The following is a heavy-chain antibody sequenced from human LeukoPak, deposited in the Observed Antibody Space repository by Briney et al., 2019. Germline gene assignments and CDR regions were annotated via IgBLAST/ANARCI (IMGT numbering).Heavy chain of an antibody. D-gene: IGHD6-13*01. J-gene: IGHJ4*02. CDR2: MSSDETTK. CDR3: ARGRLPGYYFDY. V-gene: IGHV3-30-3*01. Sequence: GGSLRLSCAASGFTFSIYEMRWVRQAPGKGLEWVALMSSDETTKDYADSVKGRFTISRDDSSNTLFLQMDSLRVDDTAVYYCARGRLPGYYFDYWGQGNLVTVSS. CDR1: GFTFSIYE.